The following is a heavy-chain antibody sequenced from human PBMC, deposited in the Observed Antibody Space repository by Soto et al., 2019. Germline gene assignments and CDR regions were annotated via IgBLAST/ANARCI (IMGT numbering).Heavy chain of an antibody. V-gene: IGHV4-59*01. CDR2: IHYSGTT. Sequence: QVQMQESGPGLVKPSETLSLTCTVSGASINNYYCNWVRQPPGKGLEWIGSIHYSGTTHDNPSLESRVTISRDAARNQFSLRLRSVTAADAAVYYCAGDTYGLDVWGQGTTVTVSS. CDR3: AGDTYGLDV. CDR1: GASINNYY. J-gene: IGHJ6*02.